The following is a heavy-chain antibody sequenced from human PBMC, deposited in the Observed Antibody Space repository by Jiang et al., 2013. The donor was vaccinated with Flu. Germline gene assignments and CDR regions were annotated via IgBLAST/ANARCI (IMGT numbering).Heavy chain of an antibody. Sequence: GLVKPGGSLRLSCAASGFTFSSYSMNWVRQAPGKGLEWVSSISSSSSYIYYADSVKGRFTISRDNAKNSLYLQMNSLRAEDTAVYYCARERYDYVWGSYYTFDYWGQGTLVTVSS. CDR3: ARERYDYVWGSYYTFDY. V-gene: IGHV3-21*01. J-gene: IGHJ4*02. D-gene: IGHD3-16*01. CDR2: ISSSSSYI. CDR1: GFTFSSYS.